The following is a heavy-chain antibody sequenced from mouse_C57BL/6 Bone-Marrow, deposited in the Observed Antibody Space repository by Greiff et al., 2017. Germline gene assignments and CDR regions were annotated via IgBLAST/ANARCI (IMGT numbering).Heavy chain of an antibody. Sequence: QVQLQQPGAELVKPGASVKLSCKASGYTFTSYWMHWVKQRPGRGLEWIGRIDPNSGGTKYNEKFKSKATLTVDTPSSTAYMQLSSLTSEDSAVYYCAKNYGSSSYYYAMDYWGQGTSVTVSS. D-gene: IGHD1-1*01. CDR1: GYTFTSYW. J-gene: IGHJ4*01. CDR3: AKNYGSSSYYYAMDY. V-gene: IGHV1-72*01. CDR2: IDPNSGGT.